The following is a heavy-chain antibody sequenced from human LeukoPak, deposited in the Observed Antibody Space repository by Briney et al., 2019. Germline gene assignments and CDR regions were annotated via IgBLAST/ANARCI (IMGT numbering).Heavy chain of an antibody. V-gene: IGHV3-21*01. CDR1: GFTFSSYS. CDR2: ISSSSSYI. CDR3: ARGYYDFWSGYRPVGWYFDY. Sequence: GGSLRLSCAASGFTFSSYSMNWVRPAPGKGLEGGLSISSSSSYIYYADSVKGRFTISRDNAKNSLYLQMNSLRAEDTAVYYCARGYYDFWSGYRPVGWYFDYWGQGTLVTVSS. J-gene: IGHJ4*02. D-gene: IGHD3-3*01.